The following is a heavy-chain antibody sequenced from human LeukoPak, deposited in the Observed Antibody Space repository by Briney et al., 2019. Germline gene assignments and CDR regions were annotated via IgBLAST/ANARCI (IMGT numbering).Heavy chain of an antibody. CDR1: GGFFSGYY. V-gene: IGHV4-34*01. J-gene: IGHJ4*02. Sequence: SETLSLTCAVYGGFFSGYYWSWIRQSPGKGLEWIGEISHSGSTYYNPSLKSRVTISLDTSKNHFSLKLTSVTAADTAVYYCARGVSDQNWGQGTPVTVSS. CDR2: ISHSGST. CDR3: ARGVSDQN.